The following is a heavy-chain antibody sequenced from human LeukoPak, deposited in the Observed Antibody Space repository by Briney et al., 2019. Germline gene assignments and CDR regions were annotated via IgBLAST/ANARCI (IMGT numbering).Heavy chain of an antibody. V-gene: IGHV3-48*03. J-gene: IGHJ3*02. CDR2: ISSSGSTI. CDR3: ARDIVGATLYAFDI. CDR1: GFTFSSYE. D-gene: IGHD1-26*01. Sequence: PGGSLRLSCAASGFTFSSYEMNWVRQAPGKGLEWVSYISSSGSTIYYADSVKGRFTISRDNAKNSLYLQMNSLRAEDTAVYYCARDIVGATLYAFDIWGQGTMVTVSS.